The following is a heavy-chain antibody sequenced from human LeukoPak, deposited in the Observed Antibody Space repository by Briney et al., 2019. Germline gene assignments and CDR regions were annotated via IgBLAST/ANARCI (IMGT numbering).Heavy chain of an antibody. CDR1: RFSFNTYA. D-gene: IGHD3-22*01. Sequence: GGSLRLSCAASRFSFNTYAMHWVRQAPGKGLEYVSAISSNGDSTYYANSVKGRFTISRDNSKKTLFLQMGSLRAEGMAVYYCARDSGGDTYNDYFDAWGQGTLVTVSS. CDR3: ARDSGGDTYNDYFDA. CDR2: ISSNGDST. J-gene: IGHJ4*02. V-gene: IGHV3-64*01.